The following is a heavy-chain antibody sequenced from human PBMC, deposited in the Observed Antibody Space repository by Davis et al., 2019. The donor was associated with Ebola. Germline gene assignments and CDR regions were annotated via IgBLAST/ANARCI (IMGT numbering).Heavy chain of an antibody. Sequence: GGSLRLSCAASGFTFSSYGMHWVRQAPGKGLEWVSSISSSSSYIYYADSVKGRFTISRDNSKKTLYLQMNSLRAEDTAVYYCAKSGLSFGVVKYHYGMDVWGKGTTVTVSS. D-gene: IGHD3-3*01. CDR3: AKSGLSFGVVKYHYGMDV. CDR1: GFTFSSYG. J-gene: IGHJ6*04. V-gene: IGHV3-21*04. CDR2: ISSSSSYI.